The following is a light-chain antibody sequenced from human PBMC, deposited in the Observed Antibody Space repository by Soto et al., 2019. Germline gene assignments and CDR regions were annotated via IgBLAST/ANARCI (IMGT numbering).Light chain of an antibody. CDR3: SSYAGTNDLL. CDR2: EVT. J-gene: IGLJ2*01. Sequence: QSALTQPPSASGSPGQSVTISCTGTSSDVGGYNYVSWYQHHPGKAPTLMICEVTKRPSGVPDRFSGSKSGNTASLTVSGLQAEDEADYYCSSYAGTNDLLFGGGTKVTVL. CDR1: SSDVGGYNY. V-gene: IGLV2-8*01.